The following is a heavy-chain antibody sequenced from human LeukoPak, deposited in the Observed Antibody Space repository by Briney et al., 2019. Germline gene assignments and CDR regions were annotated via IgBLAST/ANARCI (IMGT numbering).Heavy chain of an antibody. V-gene: IGHV1-69*04. CDR2: IIPILGIA. CDR1: GGTFSSYA. J-gene: IGHJ4*02. D-gene: IGHD6-19*01. Sequence: ASVKVSCKASGGTFSSYAISWVRQAPGQGLEWMGRIIPILGIANYAQKFQGRVTITADKSTSTAYMELSSLRSEDTAVYYCASRRSSGWYGGFFDYWGQGTLVTVSS. CDR3: ASRRSSGWYGGFFDY.